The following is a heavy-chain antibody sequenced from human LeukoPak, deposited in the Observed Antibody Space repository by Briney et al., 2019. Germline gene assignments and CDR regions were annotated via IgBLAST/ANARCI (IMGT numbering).Heavy chain of an antibody. CDR2: IYFNGKT. Sequence: PSESLCLTRTFSGDSINNAVYFWGWIRQPPGKGLEWIGTIYFNGKTYYSPSLKGRVTMSIDTSKNQFSLKMSSVSAADTAAYYCTRQRGSGPWYFDLWGRGTRVIVSS. CDR3: TRQRGSGPWYFDL. D-gene: IGHD6-19*01. V-gene: IGHV4-39*01. CDR1: GDSINNAVYF. J-gene: IGHJ2*01.